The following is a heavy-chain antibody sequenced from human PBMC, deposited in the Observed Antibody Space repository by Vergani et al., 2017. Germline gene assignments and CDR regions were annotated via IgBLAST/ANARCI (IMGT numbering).Heavy chain of an antibody. V-gene: IGHV5-51*01. CDR1: ESSFIRNE. Sequence: EVMLVQSGAGVKKPGESLKISCKYSESSFIRNEIAWVRQMSGKGLQWMGNINSIDSKIAYSPSFQGQAIMSLDKSITTAYLQWRSLKASDTAIYYCTRHVPCGDGACLHFDHWGQGTQVTVSS. CDR2: INSIDSKI. CDR3: TRHVPCGDGACLHFDH. J-gene: IGHJ4*02. D-gene: IGHD2-21*01.